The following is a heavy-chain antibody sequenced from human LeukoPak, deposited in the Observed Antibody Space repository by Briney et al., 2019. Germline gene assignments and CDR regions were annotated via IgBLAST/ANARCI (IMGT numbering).Heavy chain of an antibody. CDR1: GFSFSSYS. Sequence: GGSLRLSCAASGFSFSSYSMNWVRQAPGKGLEWVSYISSSSSTKYYADSVKGRFTISRDNAKNSLYLQMNSLRAEDTAVYYCAEGSYNFRPIRGWGQGTLVTVSS. V-gene: IGHV3-48*04. CDR2: ISSSSSTK. D-gene: IGHD5-24*01. J-gene: IGHJ4*02. CDR3: AEGSYNFRPIRG.